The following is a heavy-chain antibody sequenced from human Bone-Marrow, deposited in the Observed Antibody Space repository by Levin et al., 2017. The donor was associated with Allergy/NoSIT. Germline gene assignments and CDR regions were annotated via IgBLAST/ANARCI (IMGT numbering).Heavy chain of an antibody. D-gene: IGHD2-2*01. CDR2: IYYSGST. J-gene: IGHJ5*02. CDR1: GGSISSYY. CDR3: ARVVVPPEEIGWFDP. Sequence: AGGSLRLSCTVSGGSISSYYWSWIRQPPGKGLEWIGYIYYSGSTNYNPSLKSRVTISVDTSKNQFSLKLSSVTAADTAVYYCARVVVPPEEIGWFDPWGQGTLVTVSS. V-gene: IGHV4-59*08.